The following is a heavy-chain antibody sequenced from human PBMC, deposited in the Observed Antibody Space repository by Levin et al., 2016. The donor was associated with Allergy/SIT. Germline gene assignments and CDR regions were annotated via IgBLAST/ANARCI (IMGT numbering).Heavy chain of an antibody. Sequence: WIRQPPGKGLVWVSRINSDGSSTSYADSVKGRFTISRDNAKNTLYLQMNSLRAEDTAVYYCARGQPGGSGWNLWYFDLWGRGTLVTVSS. CDR2: INSDGSST. CDR3: ARGQPGGSGWNLWYFDL. D-gene: IGHD6-19*01. V-gene: IGHV3-74*01. J-gene: IGHJ2*01.